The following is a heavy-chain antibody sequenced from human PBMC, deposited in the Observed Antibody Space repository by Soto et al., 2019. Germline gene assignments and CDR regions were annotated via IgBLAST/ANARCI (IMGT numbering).Heavy chain of an antibody. D-gene: IGHD2-15*01. CDR2: INHSGST. CDR1: SGSFGGYY. J-gene: IGHJ6*02. Sequence: SETLYLTCTVYSGSFGGYYWSWIRQPPGKGLEWIGEINHSGSTNYNPSLKSRVTISVDTSKNQFSLKLSSVTAADTAVYYCARPGVDCSGGSCYPYYYYGMDVWGQGTTVTVSS. CDR3: ARPGVDCSGGSCYPYYYYGMDV. V-gene: IGHV4-34*01.